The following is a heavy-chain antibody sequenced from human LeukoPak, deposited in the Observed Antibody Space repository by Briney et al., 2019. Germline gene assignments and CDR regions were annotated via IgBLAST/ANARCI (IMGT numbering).Heavy chain of an antibody. Sequence: GASVKVSCKASGYTFTGYYMHWVRQAPGQGIEWMGWINPNSGGTNYAQKFQGRVTMTRDTSISTAYMELSRLRSDDTAVYYCASSLSSGSGSTPLDYWGQGTLVTVSS. D-gene: IGHD2-15*01. CDR3: ASSLSSGSGSTPLDY. CDR1: GYTFTGYY. J-gene: IGHJ4*02. CDR2: INPNSGGT. V-gene: IGHV1-2*02.